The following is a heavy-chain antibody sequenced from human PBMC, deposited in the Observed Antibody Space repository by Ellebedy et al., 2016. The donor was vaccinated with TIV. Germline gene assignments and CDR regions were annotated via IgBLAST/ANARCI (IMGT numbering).Heavy chain of an antibody. J-gene: IGHJ2*01. Sequence: ASVKVSXXVSGYTLTELSMHWVRQAPGKGLEWMGGFDPEDGETIYAQKFQGRVTMTEDTSTDTAYMELSSLRSEDTAVYYCARDRRGSSGWYERYWYFDLWGRGTLVTVSS. D-gene: IGHD6-19*01. CDR1: GYTLTELS. CDR2: FDPEDGET. CDR3: ARDRRGSSGWYERYWYFDL. V-gene: IGHV1-24*01.